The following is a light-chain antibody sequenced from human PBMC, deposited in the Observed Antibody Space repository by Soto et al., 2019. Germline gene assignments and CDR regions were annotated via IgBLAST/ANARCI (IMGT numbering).Light chain of an antibody. J-gene: IGKJ4*01. CDR3: QQYNNWPLT. CDR2: GAS. V-gene: IGKV3-15*01. CDR1: QSGSSN. Sequence: EIVMTQSPATLSVTPGERATLSCRASQSGSSNLAWYQQRPGQAPRLLIYGASTRATGIPARFSGSASGTEFTLTISSLQSEDFAVYYCQQYNNWPLTGGGGTKVEIK.